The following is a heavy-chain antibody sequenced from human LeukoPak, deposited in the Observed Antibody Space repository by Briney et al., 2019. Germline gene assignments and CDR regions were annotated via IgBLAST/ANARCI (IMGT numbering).Heavy chain of an antibody. V-gene: IGHV5-10-1*01. D-gene: IGHD3-10*01. Sequence: GESLRIPCKGSGYSFTSYWISWVRQMPGKGLEWMGRIDPSDSYTNYSPSFQGHVTISADKSISTAYLQWSSLKASDTAMYYCARLMGYYGSGSSPYGMDVWGKGTTVTVSS. CDR2: IDPSDSYT. CDR3: ARLMGYYGSGSSPYGMDV. CDR1: GYSFTSYW. J-gene: IGHJ6*04.